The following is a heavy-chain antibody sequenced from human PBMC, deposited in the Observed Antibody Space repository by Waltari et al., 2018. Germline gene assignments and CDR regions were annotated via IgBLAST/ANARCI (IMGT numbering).Heavy chain of an antibody. D-gene: IGHD2-21*01. CDR3: ARRVGIGDYFDY. CDR1: GDSITSSDHF. J-gene: IGHJ4*02. CDR2: INYSGSP. V-gene: IGHV4-39*01. Sequence: QLQLQESGPGLVKPSETLSLTCTVSGDSITSSDHFWAWIRQSPGKGLERIGSINYSGSPHYNPSLKSRVTISVDTSKNQFSLRLSSATAADTGVYYCARRVGIGDYFDYWGQGTLATVSS.